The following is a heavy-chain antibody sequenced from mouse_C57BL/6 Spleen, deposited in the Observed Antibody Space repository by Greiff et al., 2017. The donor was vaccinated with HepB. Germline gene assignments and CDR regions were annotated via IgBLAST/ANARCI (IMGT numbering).Heavy chain of an antibody. D-gene: IGHD4-1*01. CDR3: TIPWDRFWYFDV. J-gene: IGHJ1*03. CDR2: IDPETGGT. V-gene: IGHV1-15*01. CDR1: GYTFTDYE. Sequence: QVQLQQSGAELVRPGASVTLSCKASGYTFTDYEMHWVKQTPVHGLEWIGAIDPETGGTAYNQKFKGKAILTADKSSSTAYMELRSLTSEDSAVYYCTIPWDRFWYFDVWGTGTTVTVSS.